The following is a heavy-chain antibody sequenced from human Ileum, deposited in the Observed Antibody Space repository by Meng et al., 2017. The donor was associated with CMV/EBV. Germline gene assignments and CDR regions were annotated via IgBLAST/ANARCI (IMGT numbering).Heavy chain of an antibody. J-gene: IGHJ5*02. Sequence: SVKVSCKASGGTFSSYAISWVRQAPGQGLEWMGGIIPIFGTANYAQKFQGRVTITTDESTSTAYMELSSLRAEDTAVYYCARLVQTFRAAAGTWFDPWGQGTLVTVSS. CDR3: ARLVQTFRAAAGTWFDP. D-gene: IGHD6-13*01. CDR2: IIPIFGTA. CDR1: GGTFSSYA. V-gene: IGHV1-69*05.